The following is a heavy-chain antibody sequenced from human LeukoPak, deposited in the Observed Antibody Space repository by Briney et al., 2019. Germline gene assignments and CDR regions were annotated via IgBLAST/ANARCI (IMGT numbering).Heavy chain of an antibody. CDR2: ISWNGGSI. CDR3: AKDMSFDGDYGMDV. CDR1: GFTFDDYA. D-gene: IGHD3/OR15-3a*01. J-gene: IGHJ6*02. V-gene: IGHV3-9*01. Sequence: PGGSLRLSCAASGFTFDDYAMHCVRQGPGKGLEWVSGISWNGGSIGYVDSVKGRFTISRDNAKNSLYLQMNSLRAEDTAVYYCAKDMSFDGDYGMDVWGQGTTVTVSS.